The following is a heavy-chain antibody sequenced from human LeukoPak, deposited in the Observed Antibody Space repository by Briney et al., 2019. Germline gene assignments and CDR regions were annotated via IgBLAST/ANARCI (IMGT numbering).Heavy chain of an antibody. CDR3: ARGVGATSHWFDP. Sequence: SVKVSCKASGGTFSSYTISWVRQAPGQGLEWMGRIIPILGVANYAQKFQGRVTITADKSTSTAYMELSSLRSEDTAVYYCARGVGATSHWFDPWGQGTLVTVSS. D-gene: IGHD1-26*01. V-gene: IGHV1-69*02. J-gene: IGHJ5*02. CDR1: GGTFSSYT. CDR2: IIPILGVA.